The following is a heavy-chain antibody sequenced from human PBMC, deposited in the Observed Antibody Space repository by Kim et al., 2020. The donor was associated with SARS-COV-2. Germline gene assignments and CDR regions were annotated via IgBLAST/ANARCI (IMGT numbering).Heavy chain of an antibody. D-gene: IGHD3-10*01. V-gene: IGHV1-8*01. CDR3: ARGRAVRGVTPQKYYYYMDV. CDR2: MNPNSGNT. CDR1: GYTFTSYD. J-gene: IGHJ6*03. Sequence: ASVKVSCKASGYTFTSYDINWVRQATGQGLEWMGWMNPNSGNTGYAQKFQGRVTMTRNTSISTAYMELSSLRSEDTAVYYCARGRAVRGVTPQKYYYYMDVWGKGTTVTVSS.